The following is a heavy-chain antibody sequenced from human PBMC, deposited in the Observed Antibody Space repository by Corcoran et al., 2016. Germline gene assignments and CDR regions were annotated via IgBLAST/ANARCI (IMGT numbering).Heavy chain of an antibody. V-gene: IGHV1-2*02. CDR3: ARDLFGVGATSENLDY. J-gene: IGHJ4*02. CDR1: GYTFTGYY. Sequence: QVQLVQSGAEVKKPGASVKVSCKASGYTFTGYYMHWVRQAPGQGLEWMGWINPNSGGTNYAQKFQGRVTMTRDTSISTAYMELSRLRSDDTAVYYCARDLFGVGATSENLDYWGQGTLVTVSS. CDR2: INPNSGGT. D-gene: IGHD1-26*01.